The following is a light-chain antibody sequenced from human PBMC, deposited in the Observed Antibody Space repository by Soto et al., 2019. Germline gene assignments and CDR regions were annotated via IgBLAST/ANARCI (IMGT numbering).Light chain of an antibody. Sequence: EIVLTQSPATLSLSPGERATLSCRASQSVSSYLAWYQRKPGQAPRLLIYGASNRATGIPDRFSGSGSGTDFTLTISRLEPEDFAVYYCQQYGSSPATFGGGTKVDIK. CDR1: QSVSSY. CDR3: QQYGSSPAT. CDR2: GAS. V-gene: IGKV3-20*01. J-gene: IGKJ4*01.